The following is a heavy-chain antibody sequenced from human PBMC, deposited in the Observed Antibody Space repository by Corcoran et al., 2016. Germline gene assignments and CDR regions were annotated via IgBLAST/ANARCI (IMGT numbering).Heavy chain of an antibody. CDR2: IYHSGST. CDR3: AREQSSSP. Sequence: QVQLQESGPGLVKASETLSLICTVSGYSISSGYYWGWIRQPPGKGLGWIGSIYHSGSTNYKPSLKSRVTIAVDTAKNQVSLKRTSVTAADTAVYYCAREQSSSPWGQGTLVTVSS. D-gene: IGHD6-6*01. J-gene: IGHJ5*02. V-gene: IGHV4-38-2*02. CDR1: GYSISSGYY.